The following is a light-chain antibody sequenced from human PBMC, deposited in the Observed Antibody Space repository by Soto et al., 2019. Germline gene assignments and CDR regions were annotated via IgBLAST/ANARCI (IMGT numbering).Light chain of an antibody. J-gene: IGLJ3*02. CDR1: GGSIASNY. CDR2: EDN. CDR3: QSYDDNNRGV. Sequence: LTQPASLSGSPGQSITISCTGSGGSIASNYVQWYQQRPGSAPTTVIYEDNQRPSGVPDRFAGSIDTSSNSASLTISGLQTEDEADYYCQSYDDNNRGVFGGGTKLTVL. V-gene: IGLV6-57*02.